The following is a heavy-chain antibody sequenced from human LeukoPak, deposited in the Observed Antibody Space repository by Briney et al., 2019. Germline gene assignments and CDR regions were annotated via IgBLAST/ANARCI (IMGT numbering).Heavy chain of an antibody. V-gene: IGHV4-4*07. CDR2: IYTSGST. Sequence: KASETLSLTCTVSGGSISSYYWSWIRQPAGKGLEWIGRIYTSGSTNYNPSLKSRVTMSVDTSKNQFSLKLSSVTAADTAVYYCARAMVRGVMGYNWFDPWGQGTLVTVSS. CDR1: GGSISSYY. D-gene: IGHD3-10*01. CDR3: ARAMVRGVMGYNWFDP. J-gene: IGHJ5*02.